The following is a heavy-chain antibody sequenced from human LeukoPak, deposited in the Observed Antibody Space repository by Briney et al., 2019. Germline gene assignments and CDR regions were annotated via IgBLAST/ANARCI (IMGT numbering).Heavy chain of an antibody. J-gene: IGHJ1*01. D-gene: IGHD2-2*01. CDR2: IKQDGSEK. CDR3: ARDQGCSTTNCYSYFQH. V-gene: IGHV3-7*01. Sequence: GGSLRLSCAASGFTFSSYWMSWVRQVPGKGLEWVANIKQDGSEKYYVDSVKGRFTISRDNAKNSLYLQTNSLRAEDMAVYYCARDQGCSTTNCYSYFQHWGQGTLVSVSS. CDR1: GFTFSSYW.